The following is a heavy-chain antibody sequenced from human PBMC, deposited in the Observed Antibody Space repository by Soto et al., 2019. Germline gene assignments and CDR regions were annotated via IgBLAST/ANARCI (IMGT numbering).Heavy chain of an antibody. Sequence: QVQLVQSGAEVKKPGASVKVSCKASGYTFTGYYMHWVRQAPGQGLEWMGWINPNSGGTNYAQKLQGWVTRNRDPSISTAYMELSRLRSDDTAVYYCASSLYSSGWYDYWGQGTLVTGSS. CDR2: INPNSGGT. J-gene: IGHJ4*02. V-gene: IGHV1-2*04. CDR3: ASSLYSSGWYDY. D-gene: IGHD6-19*01. CDR1: GYTFTGYY.